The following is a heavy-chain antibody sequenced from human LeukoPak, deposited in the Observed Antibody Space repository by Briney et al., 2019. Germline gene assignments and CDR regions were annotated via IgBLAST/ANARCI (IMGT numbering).Heavy chain of an antibody. CDR3: ARAKTGIWFGELTVFDY. CDR1: GGSISSYY. Sequence: SETLSLTCTVSGGSISSYYWSWIRQPPGKGLEWIGYIYYSGSTNYNPSLKSRVTISVDTSKNQFSLKLSSVTAADTAVYYCARAKTGIWFGELTVFDYWGQGTLVTVSS. J-gene: IGHJ4*02. V-gene: IGHV4-59*01. D-gene: IGHD3-10*01. CDR2: IYYSGST.